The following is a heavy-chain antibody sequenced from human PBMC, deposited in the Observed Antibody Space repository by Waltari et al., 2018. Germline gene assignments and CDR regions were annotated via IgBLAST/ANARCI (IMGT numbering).Heavy chain of an antibody. Sequence: EVQLVESGGGLVQPGGSLRLSCAASGFTFSSYEMNWVRQAPGKGLEWVSYISSSGSTIYYADSWKGRFTISRDNAKNSLYLQMNSLRAEDTAVYYCARVPLWFGEPRTYFDYWGQGTLVTVSS. CDR1: GFTFSSYE. J-gene: IGHJ4*02. V-gene: IGHV3-48*03. D-gene: IGHD3-10*01. CDR2: ISSSGSTI. CDR3: ARVPLWFGEPRTYFDY.